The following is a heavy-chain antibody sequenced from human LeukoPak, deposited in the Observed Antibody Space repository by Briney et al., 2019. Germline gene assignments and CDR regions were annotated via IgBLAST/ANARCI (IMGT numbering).Heavy chain of an antibody. J-gene: IGHJ5*02. CDR2: IYHSGST. V-gene: IGHV4-30-2*01. CDR3: ARSKRTNGVCNWFDP. CDR1: GGSISSGGYS. D-gene: IGHD2-8*01. Sequence: SETLSLTCAVSGGSISSGGYSWSWIRQPPGKGLEWIGCIYHSGSTYYNPSLKSRVTISVDRSKNQFSLKLSSVTAADTAVYYCARSKRTNGVCNWFDPWGQGTLVTVSS.